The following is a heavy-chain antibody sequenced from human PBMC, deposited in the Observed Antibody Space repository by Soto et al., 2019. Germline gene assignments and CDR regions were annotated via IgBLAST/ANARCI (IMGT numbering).Heavy chain of an antibody. CDR2: IDPSDSYT. V-gene: IGHV5-10-1*01. Sequence: PGASLKISCKGSGYSFTSYWSSWVRQMPGKGLEWMGRIDPSDSYTNYSPSFQGHVTISADKSISTAYLQWSSLKASDTAMYYCARRCTNGVCYSDYYYCMDVWGQGTTVTVSS. D-gene: IGHD2-8*01. J-gene: IGHJ6*02. CDR1: GYSFTSYW. CDR3: ARRCTNGVCYSDYYYCMDV.